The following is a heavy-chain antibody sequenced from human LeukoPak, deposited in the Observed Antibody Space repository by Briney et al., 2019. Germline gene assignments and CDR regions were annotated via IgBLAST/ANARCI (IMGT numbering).Heavy chain of an antibody. CDR1: GFTFSSYA. V-gene: IGHV3-30*04. Sequence: GGSLRLSCAASGFTFSSYAMHWVRQAPGKGLEWVAVISYDGSNKYYADSVKGRFTISRDNSKNTLYLQMNSLRAEDTAVYYCARGYTSSSGRTMDVWGQGTTVTVSS. D-gene: IGHD6-6*01. CDR2: ISYDGSNK. J-gene: IGHJ6*02. CDR3: ARGYTSSSGRTMDV.